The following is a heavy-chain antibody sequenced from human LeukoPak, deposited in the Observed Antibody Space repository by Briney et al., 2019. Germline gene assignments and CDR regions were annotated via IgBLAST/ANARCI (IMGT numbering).Heavy chain of an antibody. CDR3: ARDPVAPVVPAAKAFDI. D-gene: IGHD2-2*01. CDR1: GYTFPSYF. CDR2: IIPIFGTA. V-gene: IGHV1-69*13. Sequence: SVKVSCKASGYTFPSYFMHWVRQAPGQGLEWMGGIIPIFGTANYAQKFQGRVAITADESTSTAYMELSSLRSEDTAVYYCARDPVAPVVPAAKAFDIWGQGTMVTVSS. J-gene: IGHJ3*02.